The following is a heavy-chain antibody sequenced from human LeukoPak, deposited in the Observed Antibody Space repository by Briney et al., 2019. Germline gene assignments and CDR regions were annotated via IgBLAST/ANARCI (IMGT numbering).Heavy chain of an antibody. V-gene: IGHV4-34*01. CDR1: GGSFSGYY. J-gene: IGHJ4*02. Sequence: SETLSLTCAVYGGSFSGYYWSWIRRPPGKGLEWIGEINHSGSTYYSPSLKSRVAISVDTSNSQFSLKLTSVTAADTAVYYCATTPDHYGDYGYFDYWGQGTLVTVSS. CDR2: INHSGST. D-gene: IGHD4-17*01. CDR3: ATTPDHYGDYGYFDY.